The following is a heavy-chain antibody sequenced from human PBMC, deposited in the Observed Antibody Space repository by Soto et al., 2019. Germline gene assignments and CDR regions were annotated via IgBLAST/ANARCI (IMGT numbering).Heavy chain of an antibody. Sequence: EVQLLESGGTLVQPGGSLRLSCAASGLTFSNYAMSWVRQAPGKGLGWVSAISASGGSTYYADSVKGRFTISRDNSKNTLYLQMNSLGADDTAVYYCTGRDTSASMRWGQGTLVTVSS. D-gene: IGHD3-22*01. CDR2: ISASGGST. CDR3: TGRDTSASMR. J-gene: IGHJ4*02. V-gene: IGHV3-23*01. CDR1: GLTFSNYA.